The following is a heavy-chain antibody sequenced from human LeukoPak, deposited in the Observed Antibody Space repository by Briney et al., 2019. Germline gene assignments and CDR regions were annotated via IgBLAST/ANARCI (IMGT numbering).Heavy chain of an antibody. D-gene: IGHD1-26*01. CDR3: ASTTPSGTRYYYYMDV. CDR1: GGTFSSYA. CDR2: IIPILGIA. V-gene: IGHV1-69*04. J-gene: IGHJ6*03. Sequence: GASVKVSCKASGGTFSSYAISWVRQAPGQGLEWMGRIIPILGIANYAQKFQGRVTITADKSTSTAYMELSSLRSEDTAVYYCASTTPSGTRYYYYMDVWGKGTTVTVSS.